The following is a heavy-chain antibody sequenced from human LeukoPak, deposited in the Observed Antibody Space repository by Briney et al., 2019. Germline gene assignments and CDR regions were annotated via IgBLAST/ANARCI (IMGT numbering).Heavy chain of an antibody. Sequence: GASVKVSCKASGGTFSSYAISWVRQAPGQGLEWMGGIIPIFGTANYAQKFQGRVTITTDESTSTAYMELSSLRSEDTAVYYCASARSEYSSSSYNWFDPWGQGTLVTVSS. J-gene: IGHJ5*02. CDR3: ASARSEYSSSSYNWFDP. D-gene: IGHD6-6*01. V-gene: IGHV1-69*05. CDR1: GGTFSSYA. CDR2: IIPIFGTA.